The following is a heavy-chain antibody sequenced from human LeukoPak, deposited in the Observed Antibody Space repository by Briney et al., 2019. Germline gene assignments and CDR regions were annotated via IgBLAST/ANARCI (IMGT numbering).Heavy chain of an antibody. CDR2: ISWNSGSI. V-gene: IGHV3-9*01. J-gene: IGHJ5*02. CDR3: AKGSSWHGDWFDP. Sequence: PGGSLRLSCAASGFTFDDYAMHWVRQAPGKGLEWVSGISWNSGSIGYADSVKGRFTISRDNAKNSLYLQMNSLRAEDTALYYCAKGSSWHGDWFDPWGQGTLVTVSS. CDR1: GFTFDDYA. D-gene: IGHD6-13*01.